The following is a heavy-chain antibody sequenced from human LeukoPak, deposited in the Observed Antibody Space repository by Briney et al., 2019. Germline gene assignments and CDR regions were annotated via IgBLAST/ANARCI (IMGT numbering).Heavy chain of an antibody. J-gene: IGHJ4*02. CDR1: ESPFRNYA. Sequence: GGSLRLSCAASESPFRNYAMSWVRQAPGKGLEWVSAITDSGGNTYHADSVKGRFTTSRDNSKNTLFLQMYSLRVEDTAVYYCAKGSSSSRPYYFDYWGQGTLVTVSS. CDR3: AKGSSSSRPYYFDY. CDR2: ITDSGGNT. V-gene: IGHV3-23*01. D-gene: IGHD6-6*01.